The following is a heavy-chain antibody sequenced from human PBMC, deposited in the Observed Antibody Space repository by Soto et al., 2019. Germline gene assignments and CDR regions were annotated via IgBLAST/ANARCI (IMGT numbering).Heavy chain of an antibody. Sequence: EVQLLESGGGLVQPGGSLRLSCAASGFTFSSYAMSWVRQAPGKGLEWVSAISGSGGSTYYADSVKGRFTNSRDTSKNTLYLQMISLRDQDTAVYYCAKFLSTTVTYYYYYGIDVWGQGTRVSVSS. CDR1: GFTFSSYA. D-gene: IGHD4-17*01. CDR3: AKFLSTTVTYYYYYGIDV. J-gene: IGHJ6*02. CDR2: ISGSGGST. V-gene: IGHV3-23*01.